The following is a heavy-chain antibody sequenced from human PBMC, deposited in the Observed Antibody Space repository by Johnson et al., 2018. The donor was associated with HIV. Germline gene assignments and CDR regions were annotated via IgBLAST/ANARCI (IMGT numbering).Heavy chain of an antibody. CDR3: ARETIAVAGAGAFDI. V-gene: IGHV3-53*01. J-gene: IGHJ3*02. Sequence: VQLVESGGGLIQPGGSLRLSCAASGFTVSSNYMSWVRQAPGKGLEWVSVIYSGGSTYYADSVQGRFTISRDNSKNTLYLQMNSLRAEDTAVYYCARETIAVAGAGAFDIWGQGTMVTVSS. D-gene: IGHD6-19*01. CDR1: GFTVSSNY. CDR2: IYSGGST.